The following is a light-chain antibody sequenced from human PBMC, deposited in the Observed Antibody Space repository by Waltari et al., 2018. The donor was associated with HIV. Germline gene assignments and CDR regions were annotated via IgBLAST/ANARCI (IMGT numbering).Light chain of an antibody. J-gene: IGLJ3*02. CDR2: EVT. V-gene: IGLV2-8*01. CDR3: SSYGDSLRAL. CDR1: SSDIGAYDS. Sequence: QSALTQPPSASGSLGQSVTISCTGASSDIGAYDSVSWFQQPPRSAPKLLLYEVTRRPSAVSDRFSGSRSGSTAFLTIAGLQADDEAAYFCSSYGDSLRALFGGGTNVTVL.